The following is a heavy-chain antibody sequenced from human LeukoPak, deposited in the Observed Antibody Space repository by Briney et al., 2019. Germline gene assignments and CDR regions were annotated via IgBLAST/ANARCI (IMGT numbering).Heavy chain of an antibody. V-gene: IGHV4-59*01. Sequence: SETLSLTCTVSGGSISSYYWSWIRQPPGKGLEWIGYIYYSGSTNYNPSLKSRVTISVDTSKNQFSLKLSSATAADTAVYYCARRDGYKKYYFDYWGQGTLVTVSS. D-gene: IGHD5-24*01. J-gene: IGHJ4*02. CDR2: IYYSGST. CDR3: ARRDGYKKYYFDY. CDR1: GGSISSYY.